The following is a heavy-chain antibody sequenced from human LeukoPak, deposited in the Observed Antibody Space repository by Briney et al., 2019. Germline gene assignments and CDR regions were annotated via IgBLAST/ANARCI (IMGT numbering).Heavy chain of an antibody. Sequence: GGSLRLSCAASGFAFSSYWMHWVRQAPGKGLVWVSRINSDGSSTSYADSVKGRFTISRDNAKNTLYLQMNNLRAEDTAVYYCSSGNSHAFDIWGQGTMVTVSS. CDR2: INSDGSST. V-gene: IGHV3-74*01. J-gene: IGHJ3*02. CDR3: SSGNSHAFDI. CDR1: GFAFSSYW. D-gene: IGHD4-23*01.